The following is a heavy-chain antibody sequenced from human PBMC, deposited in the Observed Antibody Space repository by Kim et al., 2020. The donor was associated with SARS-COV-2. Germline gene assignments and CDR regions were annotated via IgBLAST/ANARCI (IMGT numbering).Heavy chain of an antibody. CDR2: INHSGST. CDR1: GGSFSGYY. V-gene: IGHV4-34*01. Sequence: SETLSLTCAVYGGSFSGYYWSWIRQPPGKGLEWIGEINHSGSTNYNPSLKSRVTISVDTSKNQFSLKLSSVTAADTAVYYCARAVRNYGSGSYYLKYWGQGTLVTVSS. D-gene: IGHD3-10*01. CDR3: ARAVRNYGSGSYYLKY. J-gene: IGHJ4*02.